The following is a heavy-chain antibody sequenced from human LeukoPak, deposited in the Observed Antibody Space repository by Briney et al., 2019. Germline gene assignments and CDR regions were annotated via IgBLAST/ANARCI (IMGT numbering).Heavy chain of an antibody. J-gene: IGHJ4*02. CDR1: GFTFSNAW. Sequence: PGGSLRLSCAASGFTFSNAWMSWVRQAPGKGLEWVGRIKSKTDGGTTDYAAPVKGRFAISRDDSKNTLYLQMNSLKTEDTAVYYCTTGVMITFGGVIVFDYWGQGTLVTVSS. CDR2: IKSKTDGGTT. V-gene: IGHV3-15*01. CDR3: TTGVMITFGGVIVFDY. D-gene: IGHD3-16*02.